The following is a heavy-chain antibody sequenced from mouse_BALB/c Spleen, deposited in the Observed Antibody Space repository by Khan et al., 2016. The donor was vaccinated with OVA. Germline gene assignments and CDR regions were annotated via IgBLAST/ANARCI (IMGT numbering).Heavy chain of an antibody. V-gene: IGHV3-2*02. CDR3: ARVYGGDFDY. CDR1: GFSITSDYV. Sequence: EVQLQESGPGLVKPSQSLSLTCTVTGFSITSDYVWNWIRQLPGNKLEWMGFISYSGYTNYNPSLKSRIPITRDTSKNQFYLQLNSVTTEDTATYYCARVYGGDFDYWGQGTTLTVSS. D-gene: IGHD2-10*02. J-gene: IGHJ2*01. CDR2: ISYSGYT.